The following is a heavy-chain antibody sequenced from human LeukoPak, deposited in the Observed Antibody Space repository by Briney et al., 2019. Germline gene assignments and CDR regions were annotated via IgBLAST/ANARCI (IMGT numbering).Heavy chain of an antibody. V-gene: IGHV1-2*02. Sequence: ASVKVSCKASGYTFTGYYMHWVRQAPGQGLEWMGWINPNSGGTNYAQKLQGRVTMTTDTSTSTAYMELRSLRSDDTAVYYCARDADIVATMEAFDYWGQGTLVTVSS. CDR3: ARDADIVATMEAFDY. J-gene: IGHJ4*02. CDR1: GYTFTGYY. D-gene: IGHD5-12*01. CDR2: INPNSGGT.